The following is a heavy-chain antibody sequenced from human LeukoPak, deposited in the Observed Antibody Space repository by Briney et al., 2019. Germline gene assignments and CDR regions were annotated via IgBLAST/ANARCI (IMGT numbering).Heavy chain of an antibody. J-gene: IGHJ4*02. V-gene: IGHV3-66*04. CDR2: IYSGGNT. CDR1: GLSVSSNF. D-gene: IGHD1/OR15-1a*01. Sequence: PGGSLRLSCAVSGLSVSSNFMNWVRQAPGKGVEWVSIIYSGGNTYYADSVKGRFTISRDNSKNTLYLQMSRLRAEDTAVYYCARQQDATNPGYWGQGTLVTVSS. CDR3: ARQQDATNPGY.